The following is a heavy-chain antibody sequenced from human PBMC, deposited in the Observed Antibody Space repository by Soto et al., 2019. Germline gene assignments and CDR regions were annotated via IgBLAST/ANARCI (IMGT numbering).Heavy chain of an antibody. V-gene: IGHV4-39*01. J-gene: IGHJ5*02. D-gene: IGHD3-22*01. CDR1: GDSISNSRFY. CDR2: IYHTGNA. Sequence: TSETLSLTCGVSGDSISNSRFYWAWIRQPPGEGLEWIGSIYHTGNAYYNPSLKSRVTISVDTSKNQFSLKVTSVTAADTALYYCARDYFDSSDYTTNWFDPWGQGTLVTV. CDR3: ARDYFDSSDYTTNWFDP.